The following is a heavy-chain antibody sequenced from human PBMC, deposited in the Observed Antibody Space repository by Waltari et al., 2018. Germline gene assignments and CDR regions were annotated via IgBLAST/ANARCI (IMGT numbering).Heavy chain of an antibody. V-gene: IGHV4-38-2*01. D-gene: IGHD6-19*01. CDR3: ARVKGIAVAGTFDY. Sequence: QVQLQESGPGLVKPSETLSLTCAVSGYSISSGYYWGWIRQPPGKGLAWIGSIYHSGSTYYNPSLKLRVTISVDTAKNQFSLKLSSVTAAATAVYYCARVKGIAVAGTFDYWGQGTLVTVSS. CDR1: GYSISSGYY. J-gene: IGHJ4*02. CDR2: IYHSGST.